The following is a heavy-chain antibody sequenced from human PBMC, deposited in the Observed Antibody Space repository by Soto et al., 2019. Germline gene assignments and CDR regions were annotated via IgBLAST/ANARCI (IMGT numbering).Heavy chain of an antibody. CDR2: IKSYTDGGTT. CDR3: ATAPGNWGSAPLDF. V-gene: IGHV3-15*07. D-gene: IGHD7-27*01. J-gene: IGHJ4*02. CDR1: GLTFNDAW. Sequence: PGGSLRLSCEVSGLTFNDAWMTWVRQAPGKGLEWVGRIKSYTDGGTTDYAAAVKGRFTISRDDSKNTVYLQVNSLKTEDAAVYCCATAPGNWGSAPLDFWGQGTLVTVSS.